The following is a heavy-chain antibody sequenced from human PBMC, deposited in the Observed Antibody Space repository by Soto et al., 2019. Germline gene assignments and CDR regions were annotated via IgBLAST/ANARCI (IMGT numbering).Heavy chain of an antibody. D-gene: IGHD3-22*01. CDR2: IIPIIGII. CDR1: GGTFSTYT. V-gene: IGHV1-69*08. Sequence: QVQLVQSGAEVKKPGSSVKVSCKASGGTFSTYTITWVRQAPGQGLEWMGRIIPIIGIINYAQKFQGRVTITAGKYTGTAYMELTRLSSDDTAVYYCAGDPASHYNDSHAYSYPWGQGTLVTVSS. J-gene: IGHJ5*02. CDR3: AGDPASHYNDSHAYSYP.